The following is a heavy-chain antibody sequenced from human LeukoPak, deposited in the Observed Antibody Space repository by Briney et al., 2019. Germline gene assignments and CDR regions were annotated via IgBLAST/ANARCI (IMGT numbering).Heavy chain of an antibody. Sequence: PGGSLRLSCAASGFTFSSYCMSWVRQAPGKGLEWMANIKQDESETNYVDSVKGRFTISTDNAKNSLYMQMSSLRAEDTAVYYCARWAMIGGFDYWGQGTLVTVSS. CDR2: IKQDESET. V-gene: IGHV3-7*01. CDR3: ARWAMIGGFDY. J-gene: IGHJ4*02. D-gene: IGHD3-22*01. CDR1: GFTFSSYC.